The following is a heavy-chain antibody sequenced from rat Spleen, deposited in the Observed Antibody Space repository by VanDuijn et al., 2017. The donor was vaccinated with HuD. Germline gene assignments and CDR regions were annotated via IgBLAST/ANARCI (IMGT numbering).Heavy chain of an antibody. CDR2: ISNTGDT. CDR3: AGAGYLRDWYFDF. D-gene: IGHD2-2*01. V-gene: IGHV5-31*01. J-gene: IGHJ1*01. CDR1: GITFTNYW. Sequence: EVQLVESGGGLVQPGRSLKLTCVASGITFTNYWMTWIRQAPGKGLEWVASISNTGDTYYPDSVKGRFTISRDNAKNTLFLQMDSLRSEDTATYYCAGAGYLRDWYFDFWGPGTMVAVSS.